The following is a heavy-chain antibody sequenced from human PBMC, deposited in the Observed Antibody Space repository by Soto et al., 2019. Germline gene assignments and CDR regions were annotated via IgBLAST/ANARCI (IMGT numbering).Heavy chain of an antibody. CDR3: GTDQWGGAFDL. Sequence: EVQVVESGGGLVQPGGSLRLSCATSDFTISPYWMTWVRQTPGQGLEFVANIKEDVSVTNYVDSVKGRFTISRDNAKNSLYLQMNSLRAEDTAVYYCGTDQWGGAFDLWGRGTTVTVSS. J-gene: IGHJ3*01. CDR1: DFTISPYW. D-gene: IGHD3-10*01. V-gene: IGHV3-7*01. CDR2: IKEDVSVT.